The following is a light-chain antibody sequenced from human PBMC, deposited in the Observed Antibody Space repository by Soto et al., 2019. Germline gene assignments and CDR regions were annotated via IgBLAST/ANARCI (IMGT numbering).Light chain of an antibody. CDR2: QDS. CDR3: QAWDYSVV. CDR1: KLGNKF. V-gene: IGLV3-1*01. Sequence: SYELTQPPSVSVSPGQTASITCSGDKLGNKFTCWYQQKAGQSPTLVIYQDSKRPPGIPERFSGSNSGNTATLTITGTQAMDEADYYCQAWDYSVVFGGGIKLTVL. J-gene: IGLJ2*01.